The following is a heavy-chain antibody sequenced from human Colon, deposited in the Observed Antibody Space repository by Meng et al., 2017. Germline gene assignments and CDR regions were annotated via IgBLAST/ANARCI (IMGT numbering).Heavy chain of an antibody. J-gene: IGHJ4*02. CDR2: TSHSGST. D-gene: IGHD3-22*01. Sequence: QGQLQQWGAGLLKPSVTLSLTCAVYGGSFSGYYWSWIRQPPGKGLEWIGETSHSGSTNYSPSLKSRVTISLDKSKNQLSLKLNSVTAADTAVYYCASSDYYRSDYWGQGTLVTVSS. CDR3: ASSDYYRSDY. V-gene: IGHV4-34*01. CDR1: GGSFSGYY.